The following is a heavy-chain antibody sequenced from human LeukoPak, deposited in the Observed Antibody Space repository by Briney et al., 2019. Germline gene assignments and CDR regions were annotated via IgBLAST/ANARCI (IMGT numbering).Heavy chain of an antibody. D-gene: IGHD4-23*01. Sequence: GGSLRLSCAASGFTFSDYYMSWIRQAPGKGLEWVSSISSSSSYMYYADSVKGRFTISRDNAKDSLFLQMNSLRAEDTAVYYCARDLGTVVTNLHGYWGQGTLVTVSS. CDR3: ARDLGTVVTNLHGY. CDR2: ISSSSSYM. J-gene: IGHJ4*02. V-gene: IGHV3-11*06. CDR1: GFTFSDYY.